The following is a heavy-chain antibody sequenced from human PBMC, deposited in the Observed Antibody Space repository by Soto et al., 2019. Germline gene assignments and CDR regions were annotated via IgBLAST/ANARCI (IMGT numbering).Heavy chain of an antibody. CDR3: AKGRYDFWSPYYFDS. CDR1: GLNFDDFA. V-gene: IGHV3-9*01. D-gene: IGHD3-3*01. J-gene: IGHJ4*02. Sequence: EVQLVESGGRLVQPGRSLRLSCVGTGLNFDDFAMHWVRQAPGKGLEWVSGITWNSRVLAYADSVKGRFTISRDNARNSLYLQMASLRAEDTALYYCAKGRYDFWSPYYFDSWGQGTLVTVSS. CDR2: ITWNSRVL.